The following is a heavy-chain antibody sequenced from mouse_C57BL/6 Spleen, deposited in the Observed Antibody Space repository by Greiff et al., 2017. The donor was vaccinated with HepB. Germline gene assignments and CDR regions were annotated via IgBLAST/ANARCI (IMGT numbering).Heavy chain of an antibody. CDR3: TRDQGTTVVSLYYAMDY. Sequence: EVKVVESGEGLVKPGGSLKLSCAASGFTFSSYAMSWVRQTPEKRLEWVAYISSGGDYIYYADTVKGRFTISRDNARNTLYLQMSSLQSEDTAMYYCTRDQGTTVVSLYYAMDYWGQGTSVTVSS. CDR2: ISSGGDYI. V-gene: IGHV5-9-1*02. CDR1: GFTFSSYA. D-gene: IGHD1-1*01. J-gene: IGHJ4*01.